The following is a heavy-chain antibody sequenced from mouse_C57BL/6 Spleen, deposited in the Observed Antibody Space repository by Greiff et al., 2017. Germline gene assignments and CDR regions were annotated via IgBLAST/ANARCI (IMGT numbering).Heavy chain of an antibody. CDR3: ARRIYDGYGYYAMDY. V-gene: IGHV1-59*01. J-gene: IGHJ4*01. CDR2: IDPSDSYT. Sequence: VQLQQPGAELVRPGTSVKLSCKASGYTFTSYWMHWVKQRPGQGLEWIGVIDPSDSYTNYNQKFKGKATLTVDTSSSTAYMQLSSLTSEDSAVYYCARRIYDGYGYYAMDYCGQGTSVTVSS. CDR1: GYTFTSYW. D-gene: IGHD2-3*01.